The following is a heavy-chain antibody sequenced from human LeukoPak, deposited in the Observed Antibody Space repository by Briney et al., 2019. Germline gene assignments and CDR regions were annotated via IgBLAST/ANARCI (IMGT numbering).Heavy chain of an antibody. J-gene: IGHJ4*02. CDR2: IRSKANSYAT. D-gene: IGHD2-2*01. Sequence: KVSCKASGYTFTSYGISWVRQASGKGLEWVGRIRSKANSYATAYAASVKGRFTISRDDSKNTAYLQMNSLKTEDTAVYYCTRQGRDVVVPAARTEAWYWGQGTLVTVSS. CDR3: TRQGRDVVVPAARTEAWY. V-gene: IGHV3-73*01. CDR1: GYTFTSYG.